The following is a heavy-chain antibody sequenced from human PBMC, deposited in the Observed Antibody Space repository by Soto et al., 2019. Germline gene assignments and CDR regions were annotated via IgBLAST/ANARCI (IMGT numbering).Heavy chain of an antibody. V-gene: IGHV1-2*02. CDR1: GYTFTGHY. J-gene: IGHJ4*02. Sequence: ASVKVSCKASGYTFTGHYIHWVRQAPEQGPEWMGEIGPESGATRYARRFQGRVTMTRDMSITTVYMELNNLSPDDTAVYYCGRGRSGQIVVFYWGQGTPVTVSS. CDR3: GRGRSGQIVVFY. D-gene: IGHD1-26*01. CDR2: IGPESGAT.